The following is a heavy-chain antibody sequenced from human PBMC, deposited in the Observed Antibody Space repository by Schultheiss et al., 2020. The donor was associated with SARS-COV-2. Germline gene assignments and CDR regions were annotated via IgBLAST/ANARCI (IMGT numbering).Heavy chain of an antibody. D-gene: IGHD6-19*01. Sequence: GGSLRLSFAASGFTFDDYGMSWVRQAPGKGLEWVSGINWNGGSTGYADSVKGRFTISRDNSKNTLYLQMSSLRAEDTAVYYCVKDWGIAVAAYYFDYWGQGTLVTVSS. J-gene: IGHJ4*02. CDR1: GFTFDDYG. V-gene: IGHV3-20*03. CDR3: VKDWGIAVAAYYFDY. CDR2: INWNGGST.